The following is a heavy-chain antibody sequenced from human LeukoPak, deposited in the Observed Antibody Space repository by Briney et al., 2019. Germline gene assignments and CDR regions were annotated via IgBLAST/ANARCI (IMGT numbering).Heavy chain of an antibody. J-gene: IGHJ4*02. CDR1: GGSISSYY. D-gene: IGHD5-12*01. CDR2: IYYSGST. CDR3: ARGRRANGGYDDPFDY. Sequence: SETLSLTCTVSGGSISSYYWSWLRQPPGKGLEWIGYIYYSGSTNYNPSLKSRVTISVDTSKNQFSLKLSSVTAADTAVYYCARGRRANGGYDDPFDYWGQGTLVTVSS. V-gene: IGHV4-59*01.